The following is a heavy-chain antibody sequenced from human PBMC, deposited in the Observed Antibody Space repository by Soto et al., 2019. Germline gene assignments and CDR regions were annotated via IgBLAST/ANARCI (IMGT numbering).Heavy chain of an antibody. V-gene: IGHV4-31*02. J-gene: IGHJ4*02. CDR3: ARTTFYDIFTAYYSLFDY. CDR1: SVDLC. D-gene: IGHD3-9*01. Sequence: SVDLCCRWISKKTGKGLEWIGHISDSGSSYYNPSLESRVTISVDTSKNQFSLKLSAVTAADTAVYFCARTTFYDIFTAYYSLFDYWGQGTMVTVFS. CDR2: ISDSGSS.